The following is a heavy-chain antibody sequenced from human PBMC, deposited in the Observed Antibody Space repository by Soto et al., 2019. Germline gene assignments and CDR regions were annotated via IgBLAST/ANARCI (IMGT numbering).Heavy chain of an antibody. CDR1: GGSISSYY. CDR2: IYYSGST. J-gene: IGHJ6*01. V-gene: IGHV4-59*01. CDR3: ARGRYNWNDLAYYYYYYRLAV. Sequence: SETLSLTCTVSGGSISSYYWSWIRQPPGKGLEWIGYIYYSGSTNYNPSLKSRVTISVDTSKNQFSLKLSSVTAADTAVYYCARGRYNWNDLAYYYYYYRLAVWGQGTTVPVSS. D-gene: IGHD1-20*01.